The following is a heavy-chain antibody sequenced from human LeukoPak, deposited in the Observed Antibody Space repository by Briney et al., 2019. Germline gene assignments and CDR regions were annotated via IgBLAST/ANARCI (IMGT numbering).Heavy chain of an antibody. Sequence: GGSLRLSCVGSGFTFSVHWVRQVPGKGLEWLTFIRHDGTDQHYADSVKGRFTISRDNSKNTLYLQMNSLRAEDTAVYYCAKDAKVPYSNYVNWFDPWGQGTLVTVSS. V-gene: IGHV3-30*02. D-gene: IGHD4-11*01. CDR1: GFTFS. CDR3: AKDAKVPYSNYVNWFDP. J-gene: IGHJ5*02. CDR2: IRHDGTDQ.